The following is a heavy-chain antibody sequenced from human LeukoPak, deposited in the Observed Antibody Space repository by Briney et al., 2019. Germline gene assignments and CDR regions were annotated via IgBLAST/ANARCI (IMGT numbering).Heavy chain of an antibody. CDR1: GGSFSGYF. J-gene: IGHJ5*02. D-gene: IGHD2-21*02. CDR2: IHHSGST. Sequence: PSETLSLTCDVYGGSFSGYFWSWIRQPPGKGLEWIGEIHHSGSTNYNPSLKSRVTISVDTSKNQFSLKLSSVTAADTAVYYCARDRVVTAIRSARMRNWFDPWGQGTLVTVSS. CDR3: ARDRVVTAIRSARMRNWFDP. V-gene: IGHV4-34*01.